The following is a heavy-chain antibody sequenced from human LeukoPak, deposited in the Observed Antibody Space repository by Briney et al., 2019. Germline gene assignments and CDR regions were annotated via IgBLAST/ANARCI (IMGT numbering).Heavy chain of an antibody. CDR3: ARADYHGSGSYKPFDP. D-gene: IGHD3-10*01. Sequence: PSETLSLTCTVSGGSMSSTTDSWGWIRQPPGQGLEWIGSIYYSGSTYYNPSLKSRVILSVDTTKNQFSLKLSSVTAADTAVYCCARADYHGSGSYKPFDPWGQGTLVTVSS. CDR1: GGSMSSTTDS. CDR2: IYYSGST. J-gene: IGHJ5*02. V-gene: IGHV4-39*01.